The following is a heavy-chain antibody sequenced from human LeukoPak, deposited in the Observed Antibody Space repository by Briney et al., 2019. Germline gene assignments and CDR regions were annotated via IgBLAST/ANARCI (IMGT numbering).Heavy chain of an antibody. CDR3: ARVPLNWNALYYFDY. J-gene: IGHJ4*02. CDR1: GFTFSSYS. D-gene: IGHD1-20*01. V-gene: IGHV3-21*01. CDR2: ISSSSSYI. Sequence: GGSLRLSCAASGFTFSSYSMNWVRQAPGKGLEWVSSISSSSSYIYYADSVKGRFTISRDNAKNSLYLQMNSLRAEDTAVYYCARVPLNWNALYYFDYWGQGTLVTVSS.